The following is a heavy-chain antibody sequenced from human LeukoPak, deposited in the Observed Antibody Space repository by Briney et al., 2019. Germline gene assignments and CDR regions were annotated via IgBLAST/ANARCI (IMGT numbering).Heavy chain of an antibody. CDR2: ISYDGSNK. V-gene: IGHV3-30*04. CDR3: ASLGAFDWLPRSVKTDY. D-gene: IGHD3-9*01. CDR1: GFTFSSYA. Sequence: GGSLRLSCAASGFTFSSYAMHWVRQAPGKGLEWVAVISYDGSNKYYADSVKGRFTISREHSKNTLYLQMNSLRAEDTAVYYCASLGAFDWLPRSVKTDYWGQGTLVTVSS. J-gene: IGHJ4*02.